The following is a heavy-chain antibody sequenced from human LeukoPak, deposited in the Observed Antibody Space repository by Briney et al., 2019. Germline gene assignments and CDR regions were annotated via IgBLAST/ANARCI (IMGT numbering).Heavy chain of an antibody. CDR2: LYISGST. CDR3: ARDLSGSLYFDY. D-gene: IGHD3-10*01. Sequence: SETLSLTCSVSGASISSYYYNWIRQTAGGGLEWIGRLYISGSTDYNPSLKSRVTISVDTSNNQSFLELTSVTAADTAVYFCARDLSGSLYFDYWGQGVLVTVSS. CDR1: GASISSYY. V-gene: IGHV4-4*07. J-gene: IGHJ4*02.